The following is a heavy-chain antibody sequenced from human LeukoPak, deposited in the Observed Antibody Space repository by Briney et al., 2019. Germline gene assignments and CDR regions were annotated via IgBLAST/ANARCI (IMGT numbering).Heavy chain of an antibody. CDR3: ARLGGSFNFYYYYYGMDV. CDR2: IYPGDSDT. V-gene: IGHV5-51*01. Sequence: GESLKIPCKGSGYSFASYWIGWVRQMPGKGLEWMGIIYPGDSDTRYSPSFQGQVTISADKSISTAYLQWSSLKASDTAMYYCARLGGSFNFYYYYYGMDVWGKGTTVTVSS. J-gene: IGHJ6*04. CDR1: GYSFASYW. D-gene: IGHD2-15*01.